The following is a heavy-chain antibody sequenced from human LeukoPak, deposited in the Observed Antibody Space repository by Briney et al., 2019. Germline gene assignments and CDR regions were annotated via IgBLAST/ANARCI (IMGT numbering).Heavy chain of an antibody. Sequence: GGSLRLSCAASGFTVSSNYMSWVRQAPGKGLEWVSVIYSGGSTYYADSVKGRFTISRDNSKNTLYLQMNSLRAEDTAVYYCAKDKAGPRSDYWGQGTLVTVSS. V-gene: IGHV3-66*01. J-gene: IGHJ4*02. CDR1: GFTVSSNY. D-gene: IGHD6-13*01. CDR2: IYSGGST. CDR3: AKDKAGPRSDY.